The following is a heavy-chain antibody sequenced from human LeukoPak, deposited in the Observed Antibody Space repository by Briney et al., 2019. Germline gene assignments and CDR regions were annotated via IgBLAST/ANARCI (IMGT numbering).Heavy chain of an antibody. Sequence: SETLSLTCTVSGGSISSSSYYWGWIRQPPGKGLEWIGSIYYSGSTYYNPSLKSRVTISVDTSKNHFSLKVTSVTAADTAVYYCATGRCTNGICYFFDYWGQGTLVTVSS. CDR1: GGSISSSSYY. D-gene: IGHD2-8*01. CDR3: ATGRCTNGICYFFDY. J-gene: IGHJ4*02. V-gene: IGHV4-39*01. CDR2: IYYSGST.